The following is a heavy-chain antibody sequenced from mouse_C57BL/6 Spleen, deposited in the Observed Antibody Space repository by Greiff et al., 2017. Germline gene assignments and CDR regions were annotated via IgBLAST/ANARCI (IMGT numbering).Heavy chain of an antibody. Sequence: VQLQQPGAELVRPGSSVKLSCKASGYTFTSYWMDWVKQRPGQGLEWIGNIYPSDSETHYNQKFKDKATLTVDKSSSTAYMQLSSLTSEDSAVYYCARPDDYDWYFDVWGTGTTVTVSS. D-gene: IGHD2-4*01. V-gene: IGHV1-61*01. CDR2: IYPSDSET. CDR3: ARPDDYDWYFDV. CDR1: GYTFTSYW. J-gene: IGHJ1*03.